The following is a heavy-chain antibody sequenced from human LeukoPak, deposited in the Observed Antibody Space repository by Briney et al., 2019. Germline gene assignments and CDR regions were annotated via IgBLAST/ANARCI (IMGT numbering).Heavy chain of an antibody. J-gene: IGHJ6*03. CDR3: ASNHYYYMDV. Sequence: GESLKISRKGSGYSFTTYWIGWVRQMPGKGLEWMGIIYPGDSETRYSPSFQGQVTISADKSISTAYLQWSSLKASDTAMYYCASNHYYYMDVWGKGTPVTVSS. CDR1: GYSFTTYW. V-gene: IGHV5-51*01. CDR2: IYPGDSET.